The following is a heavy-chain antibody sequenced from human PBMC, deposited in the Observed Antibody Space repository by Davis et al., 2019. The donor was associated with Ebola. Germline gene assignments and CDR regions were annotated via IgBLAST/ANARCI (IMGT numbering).Heavy chain of an antibody. CDR2: ISYDGDNN. D-gene: IGHD4-17*01. J-gene: IGHJ3*02. Sequence: PGGSLRLSCAASGFTFTDYYMGWIRQAPGKGLEWVAVISYDGDNNYHADSVQGRFTISRDNSKNALYLQMNSLRAEDTAVYYCARGAYGDYIVKAFDIWGQGTMVTVSS. CDR1: GFTFTDYY. V-gene: IGHV3-30*03. CDR3: ARGAYGDYIVKAFDI.